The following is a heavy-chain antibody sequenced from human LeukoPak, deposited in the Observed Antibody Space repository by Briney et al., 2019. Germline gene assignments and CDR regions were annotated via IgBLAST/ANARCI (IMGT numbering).Heavy chain of an antibody. V-gene: IGHV1-69*13. Sequence: ASVKVSCKASGGTFSSYANSWVRQAPGQGLEWMGGIIPIFGTANYAQKFQGRVTITADESTSTAYIELSSLRSEDTAVYYCARDGLVGADDAFDIWGQGTMVTVSS. CDR1: GGTFSSYA. CDR2: IIPIFGTA. CDR3: ARDGLVGADDAFDI. J-gene: IGHJ3*02. D-gene: IGHD1-26*01.